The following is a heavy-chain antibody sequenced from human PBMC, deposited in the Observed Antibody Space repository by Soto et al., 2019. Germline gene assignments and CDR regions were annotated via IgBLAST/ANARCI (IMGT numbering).Heavy chain of an antibody. D-gene: IGHD6-13*01. J-gene: IGHJ6*02. CDR2: IYYSGST. V-gene: IGHV4-39*01. Sequence: KPSETLSLTCTVSGGSISSSSYYWGWIRQPPGKGLEWIGSIYYSGSTYYNPSLKSRVTISVDTSKNQFSLKLSSVTAADTAVYYCARQAAGSIYYYYYRMDVWGQGTTVTVSS. CDR3: ARQAAGSIYYYYYRMDV. CDR1: GGSISSSSYY.